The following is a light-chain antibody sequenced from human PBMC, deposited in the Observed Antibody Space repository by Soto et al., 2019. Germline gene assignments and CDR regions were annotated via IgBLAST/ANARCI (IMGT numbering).Light chain of an antibody. J-gene: IGLJ1*01. CDR1: SSIIGAGYD. V-gene: IGLV1-40*01. Sequence: QSVLTQPPSVSGAPGQRVTISCTGSSSIIGAGYDVHWYQQLPGTAPKLLIYGNSNRPSGVPDRFSGSKSGTSASLAITGLQAEDEADYYCQSYDSSLSAYVFGTGTKVTVL. CDR3: QSYDSSLSAYV. CDR2: GNS.